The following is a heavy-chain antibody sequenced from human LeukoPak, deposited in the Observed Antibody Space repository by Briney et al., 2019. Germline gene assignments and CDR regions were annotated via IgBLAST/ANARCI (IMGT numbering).Heavy chain of an antibody. J-gene: IGHJ4*02. CDR3: AKAPVTTCRGAYCYPFDY. V-gene: IGHV3-23*01. D-gene: IGHD2-21*01. Sequence: GGSLRLSCAASGFTLSSHAMSWVRQAPGKGLVWVSAISDSGNTYHADSVKGRFTISRDSSKNTLFLQMNRLRPEDAAVYYCAKAPVTTCRGAYCYPFDYWGQGTLVTVSS. CDR2: ISDSGNT. CDR1: GFTLSSHA.